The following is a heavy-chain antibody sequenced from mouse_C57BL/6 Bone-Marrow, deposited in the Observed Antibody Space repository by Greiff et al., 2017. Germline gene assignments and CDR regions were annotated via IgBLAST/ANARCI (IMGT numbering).Heavy chain of an antibody. CDR2: INPNNGGT. CDR1: GYTFTDYN. CDR3: ASGTGSPWLAY. D-gene: IGHD4-1*01. V-gene: IGHV1-22*01. J-gene: IGHJ3*01. Sequence: EVQLQQSGPELVKPGASVKMSCKASGYTFTDYNMHWVKQSPGKSLEWIGYINPNNGGTSYNQKFKGKATLTVNKSSSTAYMGLRSLTSEDSAVYYCASGTGSPWLAYWGQGTLVTVSA.